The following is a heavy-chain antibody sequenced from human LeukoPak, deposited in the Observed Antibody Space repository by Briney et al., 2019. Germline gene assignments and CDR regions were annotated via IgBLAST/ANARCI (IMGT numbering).Heavy chain of an antibody. J-gene: IGHJ4*02. D-gene: IGHD5-12*01. CDR2: INQGGSVK. Sequence: PGGSLRLSCAASGYTFRSYWMSWVRQAPGKGLEWVANINQGGSVKYYVDSVKGRFTISRDDAKNSLYVQMNSLRDEDTAVYYCARVGYSGWNLEYWGQGTLVIFSS. CDR3: ARVGYSGWNLEY. CDR1: GYTFRSYW. V-gene: IGHV3-7*01.